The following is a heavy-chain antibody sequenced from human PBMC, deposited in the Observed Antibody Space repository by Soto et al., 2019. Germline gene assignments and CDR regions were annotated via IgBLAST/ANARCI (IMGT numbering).Heavy chain of an antibody. V-gene: IGHV4-39*01. J-gene: IGHJ4*02. CDR3: ARRGSGHTFDY. Sequence: QVQLQESGPGLVKPSETLSLTCAVSGASISRIGFHWGWIRQPPVQGLEWIGSIYDAGTTFYNSSLKSRVTISADTSKNHFSLRLTSVTAADTAVYYCARRGSGHTFDYWGQGTLVTVSS. D-gene: IGHD3-10*01. CDR2: IYDAGTT. CDR1: GASISRIGFH.